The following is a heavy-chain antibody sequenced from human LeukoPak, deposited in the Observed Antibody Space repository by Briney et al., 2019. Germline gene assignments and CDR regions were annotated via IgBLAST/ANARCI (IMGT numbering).Heavy chain of an antibody. D-gene: IGHD4-17*01. V-gene: IGHV3-53*01. CDR2: IYSGGSK. Sequence: RGSLRLSCAASGFIVSSNYMSWVRPAPGEGLGWVSIIYSGGSKYYADSVKGRFTISRDNSQNTLYLQMNSLRAEDTAVYYCARHLSGDDIWGQGTMVTVSS. CDR3: ARHLSGDDI. CDR1: GFIVSSNY. J-gene: IGHJ3*02.